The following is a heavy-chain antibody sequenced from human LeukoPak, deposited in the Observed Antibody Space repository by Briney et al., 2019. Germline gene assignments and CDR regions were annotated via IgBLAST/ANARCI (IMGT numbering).Heavy chain of an antibody. Sequence: PGGSLRLSCAASGFTLRSYDMSWVRQAPGKGLEWVAATSGSGGNTYYADSVKGRFTISRDNSKNTLYLQMNSLRAEDTAVYYCAYEYSGYDFDYWGQGTLVTVSS. V-gene: IGHV3-23*01. CDR2: TSGSGGNT. CDR3: AYEYSGYDFDY. D-gene: IGHD5-12*01. CDR1: GFTLRSYD. J-gene: IGHJ4*02.